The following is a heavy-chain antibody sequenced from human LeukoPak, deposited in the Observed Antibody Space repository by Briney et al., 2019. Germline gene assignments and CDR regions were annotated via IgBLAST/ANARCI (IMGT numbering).Heavy chain of an antibody. Sequence: SETLSLTCTVSGGSISSSSYYWGWIRQPPGKGLEWIGSIYYSGSTYYNPSLKSRVTISVDTSKNQFSLKLSSVTAADTAVYYCARGRDGSGSYYKQVWFDPWGQGTLVTVSS. CDR2: IYYSGST. CDR1: GGSISSSSYY. D-gene: IGHD3-10*01. V-gene: IGHV4-39*07. J-gene: IGHJ5*02. CDR3: ARGRDGSGSYYKQVWFDP.